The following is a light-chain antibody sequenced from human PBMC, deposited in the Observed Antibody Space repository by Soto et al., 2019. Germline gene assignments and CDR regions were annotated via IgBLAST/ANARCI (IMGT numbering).Light chain of an antibody. V-gene: IGKV3-20*01. CDR1: QSLSS. Sequence: EIVLTQSPGTLSLSPGERATLSCRASQSLSSLAWYQQKPGQAPRLLIYGASSRATGIPDRFSGSGSGTDFTLTISRLESEDFAVYYCQQYGRSPPYTFGQGTKLEIK. CDR2: GAS. J-gene: IGKJ2*01. CDR3: QQYGRSPPYT.